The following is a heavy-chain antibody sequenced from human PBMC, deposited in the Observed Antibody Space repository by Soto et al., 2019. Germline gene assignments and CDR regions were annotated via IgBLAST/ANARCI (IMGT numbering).Heavy chain of an antibody. CDR3: ARGLRDSSGYYFPWFDP. CDR1: GFTFSSYD. V-gene: IGHV3-13*04. CDR2: IGTAGDT. D-gene: IGHD3-22*01. Sequence: PGGSLRLSCAASGFTFSSYDMHWVRQATGKGLEWVSAIGTAGDTYYPGSVKGRFTISRENAKSSLYLQMNSLRAGDTAVYYCARGLRDSSGYYFPWFDPWGQGTLVTVSS. J-gene: IGHJ5*02.